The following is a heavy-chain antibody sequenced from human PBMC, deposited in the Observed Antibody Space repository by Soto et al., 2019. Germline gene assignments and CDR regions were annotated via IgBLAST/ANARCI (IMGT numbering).Heavy chain of an antibody. J-gene: IGHJ3*02. V-gene: IGHV3-30*18. D-gene: IGHD6-13*01. CDR1: GFTFSSYG. Sequence: GGSLRLSCAASGFTFSSYGMHWVRQAPGKGLEWVAVISYDGSNKYYADSVKGRFTISRDNSKNTLYLQMNSLRAEDTAVYYCAKDLSIAAAEWDAFDIWGQGTMVTVSS. CDR3: AKDLSIAAAEWDAFDI. CDR2: ISYDGSNK.